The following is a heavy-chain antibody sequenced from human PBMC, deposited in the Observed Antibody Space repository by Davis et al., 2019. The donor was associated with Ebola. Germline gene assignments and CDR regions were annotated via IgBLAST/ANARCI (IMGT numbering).Heavy chain of an antibody. J-gene: IGHJ4*02. V-gene: IGHV3-66*01. D-gene: IGHD2-2*02. CDR1: GFTVSSNY. Sequence: GESLKISCAASGFTVSSNYMSWVRQAPGKGLEWVSVIYSGGSTYYADSVKGRFTISRDNSKNTLYLQMNSLRAEDTAVYYCARDGYCSSTSCYTIPGGYWGQGTLVTVSS. CDR2: IYSGGST. CDR3: ARDGYCSSTSCYTIPGGY.